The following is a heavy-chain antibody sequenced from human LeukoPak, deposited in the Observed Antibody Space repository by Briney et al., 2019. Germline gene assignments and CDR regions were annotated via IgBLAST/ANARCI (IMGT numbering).Heavy chain of an antibody. CDR3: AVTRGYSGYDFRFNY. J-gene: IGHJ4*02. CDR2: MNPNSGNT. D-gene: IGHD5-12*01. CDR1: GCTFTSYD. V-gene: IGHV1-8*01. Sequence: ASVKVSCKVSGCTFTSYDINWVRQATGQGLEWMGWMNPNSGNTGYAQKFQGRVTMTRNIAISTAYMELSSLRSEDTAVYYCAVTRGYSGYDFRFNYWGQGTLVTVSS.